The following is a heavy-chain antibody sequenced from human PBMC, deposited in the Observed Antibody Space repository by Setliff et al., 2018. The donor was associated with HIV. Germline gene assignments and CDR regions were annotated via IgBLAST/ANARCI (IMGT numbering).Heavy chain of an antibody. CDR2: IKQDGSET. J-gene: IGHJ3*01. V-gene: IGHV3-7*01. Sequence: GESLKISCEASQFSFSRYWMSWVRQATGKGLEWVANIKQDGSETYYLDSVKGRFTISRDTAKNSLYLQMKNLRVEDTAVYYCARGGATIFDAFDVWGHGTMVTVSS. CDR1: QFSFSRYW. CDR3: ARGGATIFDAFDV. D-gene: IGHD1-26*01.